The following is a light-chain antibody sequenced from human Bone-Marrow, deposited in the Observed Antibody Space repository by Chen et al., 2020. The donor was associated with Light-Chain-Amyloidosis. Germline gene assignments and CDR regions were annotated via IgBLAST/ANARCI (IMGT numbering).Light chain of an antibody. CDR1: DLPTKY. CDR2: RET. J-gene: IGLJ2*01. CDR3: QSADSSGTYEVI. Sequence: SFELTQPPSVPVSREQTARITCSGDDLPTKYAYWYQQKPGQAPVLVIHRETERPSGISERFSGSSSGTTATLTIIGVQAEDEADYHCQSADSSGTYEVIFGGGTKLTVL. V-gene: IGLV3-25*03.